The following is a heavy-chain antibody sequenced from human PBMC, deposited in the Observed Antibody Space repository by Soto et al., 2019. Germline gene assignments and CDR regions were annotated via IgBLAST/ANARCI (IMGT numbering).Heavy chain of an antibody. CDR3: ARDSLLTSNSSGWF. Sequence: QVHLAQSGAEVKEPGASVKVSCKASGYTFTSYYMHWVRQAPGQELVWMGMMSPDGGSILYAQKFQGRVSITSDTATSTVYLELSSLRAEDTAVYYCARDSLLTSNSSGWFWGQGTLVTFSS. D-gene: IGHD6-19*01. J-gene: IGHJ4*02. CDR2: MSPDGGSI. V-gene: IGHV1-46*01. CDR1: GYTFTSYY.